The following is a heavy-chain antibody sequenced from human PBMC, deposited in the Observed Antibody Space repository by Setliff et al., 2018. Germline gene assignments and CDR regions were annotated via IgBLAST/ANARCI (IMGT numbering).Heavy chain of an antibody. V-gene: IGHV4-59*11. J-gene: IGHJ4*02. CDR2: IYYSGST. D-gene: IGHD3-16*01. Sequence: SETLSLTCSVSVVSFKSHYWSWIRQSPGKGLEWIGYIYYSGSTNYNPSLESRVTISVDTSKNQFSLRLNSATAADTAVYYCARLRGAFDYWGQGTLVTVSS. CDR3: ARLRGAFDY. CDR1: VVSFKSHY.